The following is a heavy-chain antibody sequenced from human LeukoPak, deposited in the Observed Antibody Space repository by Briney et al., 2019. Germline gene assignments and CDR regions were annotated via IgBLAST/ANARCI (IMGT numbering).Heavy chain of an antibody. J-gene: IGHJ4*02. CDR3: ARARRATGYSDY. CDR2: INHSGST. V-gene: IGHV4-34*01. Sequence: SETLSLTCAVYGGSFSGYYWSWIRQPPGKGLEWIGEINHSGSTNYNPSLKSRVTISVDTSKNQFSLKLSSVTAADTAVYYCARARRATGYSDYWGQGTLVTVSS. D-gene: IGHD2-8*02. CDR1: GGSFSGYY.